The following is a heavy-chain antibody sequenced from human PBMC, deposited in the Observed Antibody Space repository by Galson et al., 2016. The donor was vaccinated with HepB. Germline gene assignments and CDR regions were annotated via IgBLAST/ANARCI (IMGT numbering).Heavy chain of an antibody. CDR3: ARDDYSGGRGSPDY. D-gene: IGHD4/OR15-4a*01. CDR1: GISFSNYW. CDR2: IKEDGSVK. J-gene: IGHJ4*02. Sequence: SLRLSCAASGISFSNYWMTWVRQAPGKGLEWVANIKEDGSVKYYVDSVKGRFIISRDNSNNTLYLQMNSLTTEDTAVYYCARDDYSGGRGSPDYWGQGTLVTVSS. V-gene: IGHV3-7*03.